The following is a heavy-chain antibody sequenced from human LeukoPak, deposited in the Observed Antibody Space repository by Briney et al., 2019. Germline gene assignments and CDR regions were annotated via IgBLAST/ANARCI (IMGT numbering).Heavy chain of an antibody. CDR1: GGSIRSYY. V-gene: IGHV4-59*03. CDR3: ADVLLSGTPYLHY. J-gene: IGHJ4*02. Sequence: SETLSLTCTLSGGSIRSYYCTCIWQPPGKGLEWIGYLYYTGSTKYNPSLKSRVSISVDTSKNQFSLTLTSVTAADTAVYYCADVLLSGTPYLHYWGQGTLVTVSS. CDR2: LYYTGST. D-gene: IGHD1/OR15-1a*01.